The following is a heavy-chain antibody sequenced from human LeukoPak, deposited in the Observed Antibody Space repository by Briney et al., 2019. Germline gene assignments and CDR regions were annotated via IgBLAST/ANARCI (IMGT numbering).Heavy chain of an antibody. D-gene: IGHD3-16*01. CDR2: ISSSGSTI. V-gene: IGHV3-48*03. J-gene: IGHJ2*01. Sequence: GGSLRLSCAASGFTFSSYEMNWVRHAPRKWLEWVSYISSSGSTIYYADSVKGRFTISRDNAKNSLYLQMNSLRAEDTAVYYCARDLHVDLWGRGTLVTVSS. CDR1: GFTFSSYE. CDR3: ARDLHVDL.